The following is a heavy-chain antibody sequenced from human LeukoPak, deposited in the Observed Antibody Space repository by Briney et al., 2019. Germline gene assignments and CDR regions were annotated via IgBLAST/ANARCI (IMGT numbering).Heavy chain of an antibody. J-gene: IGHJ5*02. V-gene: IGHV1-69*04. CDR3: ARDLYYYDSSASTDH. Sequence: SVKVSCKASGGTFSSYAISWVRQAPGQGLEWMGRIIPILGIANYAQKFQGRVTITADKSTSTAYMELSSLRSEDTAVYYCARDLYYYDSSASTDHWGQGTLDSV. D-gene: IGHD3-22*01. CDR1: GGTFSSYA. CDR2: IIPILGIA.